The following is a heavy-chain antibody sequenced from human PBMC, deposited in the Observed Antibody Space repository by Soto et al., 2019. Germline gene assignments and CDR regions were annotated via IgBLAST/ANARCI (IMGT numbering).Heavy chain of an antibody. CDR1: RYSFTSYG. J-gene: IGHJ6*02. D-gene: IGHD2-8*02. CDR3: GRCRTDSYAMDV. V-gene: IGHV1-18*01. Sequence: ASVQGSCKASRYSFTSYGIGWVRQAPGQGPEWMGWISPYNVRTNYAQNVKGRVVLNTDISTNTVCLELRNLRSDDTAMYYCGRCRTDSYAMDVWGQGTTVTVSS. CDR2: ISPYNVRT.